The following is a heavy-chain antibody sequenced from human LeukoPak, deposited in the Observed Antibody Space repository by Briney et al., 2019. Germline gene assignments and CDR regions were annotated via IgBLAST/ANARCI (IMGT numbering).Heavy chain of an antibody. CDR3: ARHPRPAIHWYFDL. CDR2: IYPSGST. J-gene: IGHJ2*01. Sequence: SGTLSLTCTVSGDSISNYYWSWDRQLPGKGLEWIGYIYPSGSTNYSPCLKSRVTISLDTSKNQFSLNLNSVTAADTAVYYWARHPRPAIHWYFDLWGRGTLVTVSS. CDR1: GDSISNYY. D-gene: IGHD3-3*01. V-gene: IGHV4-4*09.